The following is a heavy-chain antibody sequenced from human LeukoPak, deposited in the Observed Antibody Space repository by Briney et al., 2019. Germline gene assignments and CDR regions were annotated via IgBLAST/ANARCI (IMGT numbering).Heavy chain of an antibody. CDR1: GFTFSSYA. D-gene: IGHD6-19*01. Sequence: GGSLRLSCAASGFTFSSYAMHWVRQAPGKGLEYVSAISSNGGSTYYANSVKGRFTISRDNSKNTLYLQMGSLRAEGMAVYYCASLSKGGWYDYWGQGTLVTVSS. J-gene: IGHJ4*02. V-gene: IGHV3-64*01. CDR3: ASLSKGGWYDY. CDR2: ISSNGGST.